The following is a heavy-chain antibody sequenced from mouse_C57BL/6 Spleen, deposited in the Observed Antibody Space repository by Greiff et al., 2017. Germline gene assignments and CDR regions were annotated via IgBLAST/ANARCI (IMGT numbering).Heavy chain of an antibody. Sequence: VQLQQSGPELVKPGASVKISCKASGYSFTGYYMNWVKQSPEKSLEWIGEINPSTGGTTYNQKFKAKATLTVDKSSSTAYMQLKSLTSEDSAVYDCARIEYYGSSRPFDYWGQGTTLTVSS. CDR1: GYSFTGYY. D-gene: IGHD1-1*01. CDR2: INPSTGGT. CDR3: ARIEYYGSSRPFDY. J-gene: IGHJ2*01. V-gene: IGHV1-42*01.